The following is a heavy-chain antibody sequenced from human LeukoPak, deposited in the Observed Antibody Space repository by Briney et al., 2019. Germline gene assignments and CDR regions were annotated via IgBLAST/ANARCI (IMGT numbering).Heavy chain of an antibody. D-gene: IGHD1-14*01. J-gene: IGHJ3*02. CDR3: ARGVSLNSGIAFDI. V-gene: IGHV4-59*01. Sequence: SETLSLTCTVSGGSISSYYWSWIRQPPGKGLEWIGYIYYSGSTNYNPSLKSRVTISVDTSKNQFSLKLSSVTAAGTAVYYCARGVSLNSGIAFDIWGQGTMVTVSS. CDR2: IYYSGST. CDR1: GGSISSYY.